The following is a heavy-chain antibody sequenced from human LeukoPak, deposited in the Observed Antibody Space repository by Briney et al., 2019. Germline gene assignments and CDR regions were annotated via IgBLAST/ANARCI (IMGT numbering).Heavy chain of an antibody. Sequence: PSETLSLTCTVSGGSISSGGYYWSWIRQHPGKGLEWIGYIYYSGSTYYNPSLKSRVTISVDTSKNQFSLRLSSVTAADTAVYYCARGWELSPRWYFDYWGQGTLVTVSS. CDR3: ARGWELSPRWYFDY. D-gene: IGHD4-23*01. V-gene: IGHV4-31*03. CDR2: IYYSGST. CDR1: GGSISSGGYY. J-gene: IGHJ4*02.